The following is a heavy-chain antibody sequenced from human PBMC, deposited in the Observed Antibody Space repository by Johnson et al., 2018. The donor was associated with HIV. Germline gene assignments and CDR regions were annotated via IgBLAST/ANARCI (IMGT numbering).Heavy chain of an antibody. J-gene: IGHJ3*02. Sequence: QVQLVESGGGVVQPGRSLRLSCAASGFTFSSYAMHWVRQAPGKGLEWVAVISYDGGNNYYADSVKGRFTISRDNAKNSLYLQMNSLRVEDTAVYYCARERYGSQAIDGFDIWGQGTMVTVSS. CDR3: ARERYGSQAIDGFDI. CDR1: GFTFSSYA. CDR2: ISYDGGNN. V-gene: IGHV3-30-3*01. D-gene: IGHD2-15*01.